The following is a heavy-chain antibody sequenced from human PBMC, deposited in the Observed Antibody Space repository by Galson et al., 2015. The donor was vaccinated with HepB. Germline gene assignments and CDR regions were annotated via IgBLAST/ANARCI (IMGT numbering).Heavy chain of an antibody. Sequence: SLRLSCAASGFIFSNFAMHCVRQAPGKGLEWVAGISSHGDNKNYADSMEGRFTISRDNSMSTLFLQMNTLRPDDTAVYYCARFPGISAPGYFDYWGQGILVTVSS. D-gene: IGHD3-9*01. J-gene: IGHJ4*02. CDR2: ISSHGDNK. CDR3: ARFPGISAPGYFDY. V-gene: IGHV3-30-3*01. CDR1: GFIFSNFA.